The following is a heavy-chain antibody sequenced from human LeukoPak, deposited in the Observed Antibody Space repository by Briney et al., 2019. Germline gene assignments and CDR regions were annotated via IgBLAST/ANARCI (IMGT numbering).Heavy chain of an antibody. CDR2: IIPIFGTA. D-gene: IGHD3-10*01. CDR1: GGTFSSYA. Sequence: ASVKVSCKASGGTFSSYAISWVRQAPGQGLEWMGGIIPIFGTANYAQKFQGRVTITADESTSTAYMELSSLRSEDTAVYYCASSTYYYGSGSYYPYFDYWGQETLVTVSS. V-gene: IGHV1-69*13. CDR3: ASSTYYYGSGSYYPYFDY. J-gene: IGHJ4*02.